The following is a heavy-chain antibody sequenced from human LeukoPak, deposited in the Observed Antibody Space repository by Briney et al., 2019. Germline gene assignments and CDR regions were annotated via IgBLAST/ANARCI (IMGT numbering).Heavy chain of an antibody. CDR1: GSTLSSYS. CDR3: STAKFDD. J-gene: IGHJ4*02. Sequence: PGGSLRLSCAATGSTLSSYSMNWVRQAPGKGLEWVSHISISGSTIHYADSVRGRFTISRDSAKNSLYLQMNSLRADDTAVYYCSTAKFDDWGQGTLLTVSS. CDR2: ISISGSTI. V-gene: IGHV3-48*01.